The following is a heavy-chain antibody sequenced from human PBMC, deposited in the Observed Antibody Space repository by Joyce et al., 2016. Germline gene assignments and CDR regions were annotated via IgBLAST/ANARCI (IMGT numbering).Heavy chain of an antibody. CDR1: GFTFNTYA. D-gene: IGHD2-2*01. V-gene: IGHV3-23*01. Sequence: EVQLLESGGGLVQPGGSLRLSCVASGFTFNTYAMAWVRQAPGKGLGWISSIHETAGDTFYKDSVRGRFYVSRDNSRNTLFLQMNSLTAEDTAVYYCARCPYYYYYGMDVWGQGTTVTVSS. CDR2: IHETAGDT. CDR3: ARCPYYYYYGMDV. J-gene: IGHJ6*02.